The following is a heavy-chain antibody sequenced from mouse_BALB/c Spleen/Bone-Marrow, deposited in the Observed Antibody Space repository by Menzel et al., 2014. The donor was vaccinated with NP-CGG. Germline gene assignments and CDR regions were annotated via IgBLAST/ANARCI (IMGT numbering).Heavy chain of an antibody. Sequence: EVQGVESGGGLVQPGGSLKLSCAASGFDFSRXWXSWVXQAPXXGLEWIGEINPESRTINYSPSLKDKFIISRDNAKNTLYLRLNKVRSEDTALYYCARLDCYGYLNYWGQGTTLTVSS. CDR1: GFDFSRXW. D-gene: IGHD1-1*01. V-gene: IGHV4-1*02. CDR3: ARLDCYGYLNY. J-gene: IGHJ2*01. CDR2: INPESRTI.